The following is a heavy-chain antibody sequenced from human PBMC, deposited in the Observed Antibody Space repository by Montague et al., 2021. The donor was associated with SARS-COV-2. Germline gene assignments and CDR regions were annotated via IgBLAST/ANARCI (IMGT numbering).Heavy chain of an antibody. Sequence: SDTLSLTRTVSGGSISSYYWSWIRQPPGKGLDWIGYIYYSGSTNYNPSLKSRVTISVDTSKNQFSLKLSSVTAADTAVYYCAREVRYYYDSSGPGAFDIWGQGTMVTVSS. V-gene: IGHV4-59*01. D-gene: IGHD3-22*01. CDR1: GGSISSYY. J-gene: IGHJ3*02. CDR3: AREVRYYYDSSGPGAFDI. CDR2: IYYSGST.